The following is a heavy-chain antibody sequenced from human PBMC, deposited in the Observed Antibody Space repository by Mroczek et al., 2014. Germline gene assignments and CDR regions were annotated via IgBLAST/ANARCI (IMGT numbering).Heavy chain of an antibody. V-gene: IGHV4-30-2*01. CDR3: ARAFWSGYNWFDP. CDR1: GGSISSGGYS. D-gene: IGHD3-3*01. Sequence: QVQLQESGSGLVKPSQTLSLTCAVSGGSISSGGYSWSWIRQPPGKGLEWIGYIYHSGSTYYNPPLKSRVTISVDRSKNQFSLKLSSVTAADTAVYYCARAFWSGYNWFDPWGQGTLVTVSS. J-gene: IGHJ5*02. CDR2: IYHSGST.